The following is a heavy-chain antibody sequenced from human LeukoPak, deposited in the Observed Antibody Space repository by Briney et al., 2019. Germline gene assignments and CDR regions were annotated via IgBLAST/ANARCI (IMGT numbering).Heavy chain of an antibody. V-gene: IGHV1-18*01. J-gene: IGHJ6*03. Sequence: ASVKVSCKASGYTFTSSGIRWGRHAPGQGLEWMGWIIAYNGNTNYAQKIQGRVTMTTDTSTSTAYMELRSLRSDDTAVYYCARTRVGATPYYYYMDVWGKGTTVTVSS. CDR1: GYTFTSSG. CDR2: IIAYNGNT. CDR3: ARTRVGATPYYYYMDV. D-gene: IGHD1-26*01.